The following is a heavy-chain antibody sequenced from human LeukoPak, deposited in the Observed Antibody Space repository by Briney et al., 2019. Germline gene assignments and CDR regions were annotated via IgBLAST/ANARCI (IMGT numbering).Heavy chain of an antibody. V-gene: IGHV3-66*01. D-gene: IGHD5-18*01. CDR1: GLIVSSNY. J-gene: IGHJ4*02. CDR2: IYSSGSA. Sequence: PGGSLRLSCAASGLIVSSNYMTWVRQAPGKGLEWVSLIYSSGSAYYADSVKGRLTISRDTSKNTLYLQMTSLRAEDTAVYYCAKGGYRSGSPLYFFDYWGQGTLVTVSS. CDR3: AKGGYRSGSPLYFFDY.